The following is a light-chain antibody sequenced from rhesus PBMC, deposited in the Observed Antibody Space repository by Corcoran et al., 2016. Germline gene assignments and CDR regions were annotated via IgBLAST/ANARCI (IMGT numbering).Light chain of an antibody. J-gene: IGKJ1*01. CDR2: AAS. CDR1: QTISSY. V-gene: IGKV1-44*01. CDR3: QQHNSHPWT. Sequence: DIQMTQSPSSLSASVGDRVTITCRASQTISSYLAWYQQKPGKVPKLLIYAASSLESGVPSRFSGNGSGTEFTLTISSLQPEDFATYYCQQHNSHPWTFGQGTKVEIK.